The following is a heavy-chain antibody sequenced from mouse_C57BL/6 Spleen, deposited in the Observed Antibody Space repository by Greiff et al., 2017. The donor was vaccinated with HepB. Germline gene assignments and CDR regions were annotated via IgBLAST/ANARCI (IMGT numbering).Heavy chain of an antibody. V-gene: IGHV1-81*01. Sequence: VQLQQSGAELARPGASVKLSCKASGYTFTSYGISWVKQRTGQGLEWIGEIYPRSGNTYYNEKFKGKATLTADKSSSTAYMELRSLTSEDSAVYFCARSESGVTTVVEAYWGQGTLVTVSA. CDR2: IYPRSGNT. J-gene: IGHJ3*01. CDR1: GYTFTSYG. D-gene: IGHD1-1*01. CDR3: ARSESGVTTVVEAY.